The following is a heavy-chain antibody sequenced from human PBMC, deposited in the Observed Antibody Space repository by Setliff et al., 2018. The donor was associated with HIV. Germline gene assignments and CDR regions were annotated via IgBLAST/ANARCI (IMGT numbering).Heavy chain of an antibody. Sequence: ASVKVSCKASGYSFTSYGLSWVRQAPGQGLEWMGGIISIFDKANYAQKFHGRLTITADDSTRTVYMELNSLGSGDTAVYYCARGGVRGYSYGEAFDIWGQGTLVTVSS. CDR3: ARGGVRGYSYGEAFDI. CDR1: GYSFTSYG. J-gene: IGHJ3*02. CDR2: IISIFDKA. D-gene: IGHD5-18*01. V-gene: IGHV1-69*13.